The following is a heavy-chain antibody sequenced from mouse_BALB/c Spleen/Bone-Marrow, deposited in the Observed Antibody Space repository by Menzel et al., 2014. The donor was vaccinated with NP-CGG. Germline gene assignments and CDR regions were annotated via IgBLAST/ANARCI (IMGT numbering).Heavy chain of an antibody. D-gene: IGHD2-4*01. CDR1: GFNIKDTY. CDR3: AMITTGAWFAY. CDR2: IDPANGNT. J-gene: IGHJ3*01. V-gene: IGHV14-3*02. Sequence: DVKLVESGAELVKPGASVKLSCTAPGFNIKDTYMHWVKQRPEQGLEWIGRIDPANGNTKYDPKFQGKATITADTSSNTAYLQLSSLTSEDTAVYYCAMITTGAWFAYWGQGTLVTVSA.